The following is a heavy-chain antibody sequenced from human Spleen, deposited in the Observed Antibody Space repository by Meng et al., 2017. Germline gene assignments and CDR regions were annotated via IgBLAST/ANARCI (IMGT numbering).Heavy chain of an antibody. V-gene: IGHV6-1*01. Sequence: SQTLSLTGAISGDSVSSNSAVWNWIRQSPSRGLEWLGRTYYRSKWYNDYEVSVKSRITIQADTSKNQVSLQLNSVTPEDAAVYYCARVEYDILTGYPDYWGQGTLVTVSS. CDR3: ARVEYDILTGYPDY. CDR2: TYYRSKWYN. CDR1: GDSVSSNSAV. J-gene: IGHJ4*02. D-gene: IGHD3-9*01.